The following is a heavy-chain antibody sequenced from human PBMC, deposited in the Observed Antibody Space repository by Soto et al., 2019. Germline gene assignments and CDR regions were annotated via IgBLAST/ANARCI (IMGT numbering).Heavy chain of an antibody. CDR1: GFTFSSYW. J-gene: IGHJ4*02. CDR2: IKQDGSES. Sequence: GGSLRLSCAASGFTFSSYWMSWVRQAPGKGLEWVANIKQDGSESYYVDSVKGRFTISRDNAKNSLYLQMSRLGADDTAVYYCARDWRDGYNHCFDYWGQGALVTVSS. D-gene: IGHD5-12*01. V-gene: IGHV3-7*05. CDR3: ARDWRDGYNHCFDY.